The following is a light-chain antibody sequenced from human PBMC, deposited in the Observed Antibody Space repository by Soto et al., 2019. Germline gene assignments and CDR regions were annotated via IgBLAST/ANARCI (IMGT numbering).Light chain of an antibody. CDR1: QSVSSSY. CDR2: GAS. J-gene: IGKJ1*01. CDR3: QQYGSSPPTWT. Sequence: SVLTQSPATLSLYPGERATLSCRARQSVSSSYLAWYQQKPGQAPRLIIYGASSRATGIPDRFSGSGSGTDFTLTISRLEPEDFAVYYCQQYGSSPPTWTFGQGSKVDI. V-gene: IGKV3-20*01.